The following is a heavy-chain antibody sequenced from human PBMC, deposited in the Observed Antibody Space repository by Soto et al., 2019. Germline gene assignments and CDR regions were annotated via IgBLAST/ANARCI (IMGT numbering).Heavy chain of an antibody. D-gene: IGHD2-2*02. V-gene: IGHV3-30-3*01. Sequence: TGGYLRLCCAASGFTFSSYAMHWVRQAPGKGLEWVAVISYDGSNKYYADSVKGRFIISRDNSKNKLYLQMNSLRAEDTAVYYCARNPPNTPNWIDPWGQRHLLTVSS. J-gene: IGHJ5*02. CDR1: GFTFSSYA. CDR2: ISYDGSNK. CDR3: ARNPPNTPNWIDP.